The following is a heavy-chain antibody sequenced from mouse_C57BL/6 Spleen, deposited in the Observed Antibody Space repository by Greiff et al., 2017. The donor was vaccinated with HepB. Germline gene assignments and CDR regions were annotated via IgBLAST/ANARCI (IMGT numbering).Heavy chain of an antibody. CDR1: GYTFTDYY. V-gene: IGHV1-26*01. CDR2: INPNNGGT. Sequence: EVQLQQSGPELVKPGASVKISCKASGYTFTDYYMNWVKQSHGKSLEWIGDINPNNGGTSYNQKFKGKATLTVAKSSSTAYMELRSLTSEDSAVYYCAILAYWGQGTLVTVSA. CDR3: AILAY. J-gene: IGHJ3*01.